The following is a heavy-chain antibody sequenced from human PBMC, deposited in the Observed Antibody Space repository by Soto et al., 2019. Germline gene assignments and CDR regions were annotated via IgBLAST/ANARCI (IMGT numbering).Heavy chain of an antibody. D-gene: IGHD2-15*01. CDR2: IYTSGST. CDR3: AREVVVVVAATKVITDWFDP. J-gene: IGHJ5*02. Sequence: SETLSLTCSVSGGSISSYYCSWIRQPAGKGLEWIGRIYTSGSTNYNPSLKSRVTMSVDTSKNQFSLKLSSVTAADTAVYYCAREVVVVVAATKVITDWFDPWGQGTLVTV. CDR1: GGSISSYY. V-gene: IGHV4-4*07.